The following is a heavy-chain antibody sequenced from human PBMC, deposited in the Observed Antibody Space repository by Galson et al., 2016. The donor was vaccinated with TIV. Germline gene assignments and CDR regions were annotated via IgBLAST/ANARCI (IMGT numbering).Heavy chain of an antibody. Sequence: SLRLSCAASGFIVSSNYMTWVRQAPGKGPEWVSLIYSGGSTSYADSVKGRFTISRDNSKNTVYLQMNSLRAEDTAVYYCARDRRHCGNECYLYYYYGMDVLGQGTTVTVSS. J-gene: IGHJ6*02. V-gene: IGHV3-66*02. D-gene: IGHD2-21*01. CDR1: GFIVSSNY. CDR3: ARDRRHCGNECYLYYYYGMDV. CDR2: IYSGGST.